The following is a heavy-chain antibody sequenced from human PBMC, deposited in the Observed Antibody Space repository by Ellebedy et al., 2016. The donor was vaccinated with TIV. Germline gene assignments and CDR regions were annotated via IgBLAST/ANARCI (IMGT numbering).Heavy chain of an antibody. D-gene: IGHD1-26*01. CDR3: ARDDSGCFDY. V-gene: IGHV1-18*01. CDR2: ISAYNGAT. J-gene: IGHJ4*02. Sequence: AASVKVSCKASGYTFTSYDINWVRQAPGQGLEWMGWISAYNGATNYAQKLQGRVTMTTDTSTSTAYMELRSLRSDDTAMYYCARDDSGCFDYWGQGTLVTVSS. CDR1: GYTFTSYD.